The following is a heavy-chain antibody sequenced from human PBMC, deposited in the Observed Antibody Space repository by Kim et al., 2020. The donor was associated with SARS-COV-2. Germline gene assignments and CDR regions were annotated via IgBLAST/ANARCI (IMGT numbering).Heavy chain of an antibody. Sequence: SETLSLTCTVSGGSINSYYWSWIRQPADKGPEWIGRIYSSGSTTYIPSLKSRVTMSVDSSKNQFFLNLNSVTAADTAVYYCARDLGLHFDLWGRGTLVTVSS. CDR1: GGSINSYY. CDR3: ARDLGLHFDL. V-gene: IGHV4-4*07. J-gene: IGHJ2*01. CDR2: IYSSGST.